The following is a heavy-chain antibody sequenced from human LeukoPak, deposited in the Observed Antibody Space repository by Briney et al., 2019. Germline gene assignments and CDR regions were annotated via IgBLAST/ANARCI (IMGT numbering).Heavy chain of an antibody. CDR1: GFTFSSYE. J-gene: IGHJ4*02. D-gene: IGHD3-10*01. V-gene: IGHV3-48*03. Sequence: GGSLRLSRAASGFTFSSYEMNWVRQAPGEGLGWVSYISSSGGTIYYAASVKGRFTISRDNAKNSLYLQMYTLRAEDTAVYYCARDGKGRNRIGYYFDYWGQGTLVTVSS. CDR2: ISSSGGTI. CDR3: ARDGKGRNRIGYYFDY.